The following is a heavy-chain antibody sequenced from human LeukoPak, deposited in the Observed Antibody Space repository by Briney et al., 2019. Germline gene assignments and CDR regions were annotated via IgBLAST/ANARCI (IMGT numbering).Heavy chain of an antibody. Sequence: ASVKVSCKASGYTFTSYGISWVRQAPGQGLEWMGWISAYNGHTNYAQKFQGRVTMTRDTSISTAYMEPSRLRSDDTAVYYCARDFIFYEILTGYYNLYYFDYWGQGTLVTVSS. CDR2: ISAYNGHT. D-gene: IGHD3-9*01. CDR1: GYTFTSYG. V-gene: IGHV1-18*01. J-gene: IGHJ4*02. CDR3: ARDFIFYEILTGYYNLYYFDY.